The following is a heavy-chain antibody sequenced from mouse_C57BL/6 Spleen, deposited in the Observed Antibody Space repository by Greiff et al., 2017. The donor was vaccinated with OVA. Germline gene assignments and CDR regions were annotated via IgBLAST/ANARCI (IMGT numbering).Heavy chain of an antibody. Sequence: VQLQQPGAELVRPGSSVKLSCKASGYTFTSYWMHWVKQRPIQGLEWIGNIDPSDSETHYNQKFKDKATLTVDKSSSTAYMQLSSLTSEDSAVYYCARAALRDYFDYWGQGTTLTVSS. CDR3: ARAALRDYFDY. D-gene: IGHD3-3*01. V-gene: IGHV1-52*01. CDR2: IDPSDSET. CDR1: GYTFTSYW. J-gene: IGHJ2*01.